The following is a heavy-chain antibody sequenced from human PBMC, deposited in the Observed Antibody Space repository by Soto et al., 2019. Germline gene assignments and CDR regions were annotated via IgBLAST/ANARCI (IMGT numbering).Heavy chain of an antibody. CDR3: AKDTVPVATHWFAP. CDR2: LSGSGGST. CDR1: GFTFSNYA. Sequence: GGSLRLSCAASGFTFSNYAMSRVRQAPGKGLEWVSTLSGSGGSTYYADSVKGRFTISRDNSKNTLYLQMNSLRAEDTAVYYCAKDTVPVATHWFAPWGQGTLPTVSS. J-gene: IGHJ5*02. V-gene: IGHV3-23*01. D-gene: IGHD2-2*01.